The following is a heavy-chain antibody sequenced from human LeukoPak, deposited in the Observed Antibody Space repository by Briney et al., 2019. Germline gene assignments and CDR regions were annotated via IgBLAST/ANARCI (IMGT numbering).Heavy chain of an antibody. CDR2: INHDGRET. V-gene: IGHV3-7*01. CDR1: GFTFSDEG. D-gene: IGHD6-13*01. Sequence: GGSLRLSCAASGFTFSDEGMHWVRQAPGKGLEWVANINHDGRETYYADSVKGRFIISRDNAKDSLYLQMNSLRAEDAAVYYCAKGYIIAGRQWYLDLWGRGTLVGVSS. J-gene: IGHJ2*01. CDR3: AKGYIIAGRQWYLDL.